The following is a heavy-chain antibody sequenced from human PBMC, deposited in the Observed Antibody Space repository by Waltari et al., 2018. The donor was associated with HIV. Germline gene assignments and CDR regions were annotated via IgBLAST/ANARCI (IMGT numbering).Heavy chain of an antibody. CDR3: ARMFDSSGLDY. D-gene: IGHD3-22*01. CDR2: IWSDGSQE. V-gene: IGHV3-33*01. CDR1: GFKFSSYG. J-gene: IGHJ4*02. Sequence: QVQLVESGGGVVQPGRSRRLSCAASGFKFSSYGMHWVRQAPGKGLEWVAVIWSDGSQEYYADSVKGRFTVSRDNSKNTVYLQMNSLRADDTAVYFCARMFDSSGLDYWGQGTLVTVSS.